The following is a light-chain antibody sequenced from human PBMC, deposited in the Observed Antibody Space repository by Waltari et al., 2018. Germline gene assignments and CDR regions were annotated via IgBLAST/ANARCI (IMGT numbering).Light chain of an antibody. CDR3: QSFDSSLSASV. V-gene: IGLV1-40*01. CDR1: SSMSVAGEH. CDR2: GNT. Sequence: QSVLTQPPSMSGAPGQQVTIPCTGGSSMSVAGEHVPWYQHYPGTAPKLLIFGNTTRPAGVPGRFSGSRSGTSASLAIAGLQSEDEAVYYCQSFDSSLSASVFGGGTKLTVL. J-gene: IGLJ3*02.